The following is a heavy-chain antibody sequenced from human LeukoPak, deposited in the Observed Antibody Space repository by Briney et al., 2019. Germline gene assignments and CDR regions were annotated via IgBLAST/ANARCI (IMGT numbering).Heavy chain of an antibody. CDR2: IYHSWGT. D-gene: IGHD1-1*01. CDR1: GSSITSDYF. J-gene: IGHJ4*02. V-gene: IGHV4-38-2*01. Sequence: PSETLSLTCGVSGSSITSDYFWGWIRQSPGKGLEWIATIYHSWGTYFNPSLTSRVTISLVASKNQFSLKLTSLTAADTAIYYCARNATAGFFDYWGQGILVTVSS. CDR3: ARNATAGFFDY.